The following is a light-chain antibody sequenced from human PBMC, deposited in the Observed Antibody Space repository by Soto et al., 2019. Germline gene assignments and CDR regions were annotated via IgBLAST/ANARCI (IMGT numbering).Light chain of an antibody. V-gene: IGKV3-20*01. Sequence: IVLTQSRGTLAFSPGERATLSSRCSQSVSSSYLAWYQQEPGQAPRLLIYGASSRATGIPDRFSGSGSGTDFTLTISRLEPEDFAVYYCQQYGSSPTTFGQGTKVDIK. CDR3: QQYGSSPTT. CDR1: QSVSSSY. J-gene: IGKJ1*01. CDR2: GAS.